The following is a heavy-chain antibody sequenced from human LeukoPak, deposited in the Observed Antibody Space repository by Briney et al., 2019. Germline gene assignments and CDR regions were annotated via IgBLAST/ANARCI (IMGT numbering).Heavy chain of an antibody. J-gene: IGHJ6*02. CDR3: ARGSRVMSPWGMDV. CDR1: GYTFTSYA. V-gene: IGHV7-4-1*02. D-gene: IGHD2-21*01. Sequence: ASVKVSCKASGYTFTSYAMNWVRQAPGQGLEWMGWINTNTGNPTYAQGFTGRFVFSLDTSVSTAYLQISSLKAEDTAVYYCARGSRVMSPWGMDVWGQGTTVTVSS. CDR2: INTNTGNP.